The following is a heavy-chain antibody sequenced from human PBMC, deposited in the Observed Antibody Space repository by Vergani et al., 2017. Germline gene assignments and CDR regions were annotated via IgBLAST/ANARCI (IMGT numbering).Heavy chain of an antibody. J-gene: IGHJ4*02. D-gene: IGHD3-22*01. CDR3: ARSSGYYSYYFDF. V-gene: IGHV1-69*13. Sequence: QGQLAQSGAEVMKPGSSVKVSCKASGGTFSSNSISWVRQAPGQGLEWMGRIIPIFGTTSYAQKFQGRVTILADEAMSTAYMELSSLRSEDTAVYYCARSSGYYSYYFDFWGQGTLVTVSS. CDR2: IIPIFGTT. CDR1: GGTFSSNS.